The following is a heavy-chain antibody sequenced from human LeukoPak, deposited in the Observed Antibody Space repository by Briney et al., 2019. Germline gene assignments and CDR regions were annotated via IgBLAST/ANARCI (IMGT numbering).Heavy chain of an antibody. J-gene: IGHJ4*02. CDR1: GFAFSSFA. CDR3: AKGGMRAHRNFDY. Sequence: GGSLRLSCAASGFAFSSFAMTWVRQAPEKGLEWVSTISESGGTTYYADSVKGRFTISRDESKNTLYLQMNSLRAEDTALYYCAKGGMRAHRNFDYWGQGTLVTVSS. V-gene: IGHV3-23*01. CDR2: ISESGGTT.